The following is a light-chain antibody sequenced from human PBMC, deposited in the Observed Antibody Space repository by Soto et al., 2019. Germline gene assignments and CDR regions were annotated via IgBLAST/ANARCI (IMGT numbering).Light chain of an antibody. CDR2: GAS. V-gene: IGKV3-15*01. J-gene: IGKJ1*01. CDR3: QQYNERPPLT. CDR1: LTMNNN. Sequence: EIVMTQSPATLSVSPGESVTLSCRASLTMNNNIAWYQHKPGQAPRLLIFGASSRATGVPGRFSGSGFGTEFTLSISSLQSEDFAVYYCQQYNERPPLTFGQGTTVE.